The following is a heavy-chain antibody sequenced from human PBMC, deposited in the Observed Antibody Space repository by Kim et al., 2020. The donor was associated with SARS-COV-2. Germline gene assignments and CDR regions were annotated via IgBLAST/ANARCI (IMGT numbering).Heavy chain of an antibody. Sequence: SETLSLTCTVSGYSISSGYYWGWIWQPPGKGLEWIGSIYHSGSTYYNPSLKSRVTISVDTSKNQFSLKLSSVTAADTAVYYCARAAHYLIQLWAFDYWG. V-gene: IGHV4-38-2*02. CDR3: ARAAHYLIQLWAFDY. CDR2: IYHSGST. D-gene: IGHD5-18*01. CDR1: GYSISSGYY. J-gene: IGHJ4*01.